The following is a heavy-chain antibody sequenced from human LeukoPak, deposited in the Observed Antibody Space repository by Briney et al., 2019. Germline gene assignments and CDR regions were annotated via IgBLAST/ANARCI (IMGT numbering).Heavy chain of an antibody. J-gene: IGHJ5*01. V-gene: IGHV3-23*01. CDR2: ISNAAGTT. D-gene: IGHD5-12*01. Sequence: GGSLRLSCATSGFTFGTYAMSCVRQGPGKGLEWVARISNAAGTTNYADSVRGRFTISRDNSHNTLYLQMSSLRVEDTAEYYCAKDGLRGYDFDSWGQGTLVIVSS. CDR1: GFTFGTYA. CDR3: AKDGLRGYDFDS.